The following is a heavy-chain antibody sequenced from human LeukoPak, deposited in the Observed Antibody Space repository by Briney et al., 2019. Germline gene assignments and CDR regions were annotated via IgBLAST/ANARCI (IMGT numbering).Heavy chain of an antibody. CDR2: ISRSGISRHYADSVNT. V-gene: IGHV3-23*01. D-gene: IGHD3-22*01. J-gene: IGHJ4*02. CDR1: GFTFTNAW. Sequence: GGSLRLSCAASGFTFTNAWMSWVRQAPGKGLEWVSLISRSGISRHYADSVNTHYADSVNGRFTISRDNSKNTLYLQMDSLRVEDTAVYYCANDYDSSGFYEPYWGQGTLVTVSS. CDR3: ANDYDSSGFYEPY.